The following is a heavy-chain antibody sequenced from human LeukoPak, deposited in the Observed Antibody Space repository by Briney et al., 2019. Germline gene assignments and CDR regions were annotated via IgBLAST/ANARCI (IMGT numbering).Heavy chain of an antibody. D-gene: IGHD3-16*01. CDR2: IIPNVDIR. Sequence: ASVKVSCKASGGTFGNYAVSWVRQAPGQGLEWKGRIIPNVDIRNYEQKFQGRVTITADESTSTVYLELTTLRSDDTAVYYCAREDQGDGPICGDFEFWGQGTLVTVSS. J-gene: IGHJ4*02. V-gene: IGHV1-69*04. CDR3: AREDQGDGPICGDFEF. CDR1: GGTFGNYA.